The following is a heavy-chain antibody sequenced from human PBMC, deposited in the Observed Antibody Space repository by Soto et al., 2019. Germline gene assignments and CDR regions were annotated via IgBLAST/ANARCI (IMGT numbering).Heavy chain of an antibody. Sequence: PSQTLSLTCAISGDGVSSKSAAWDWIRQTPSRGLEWLGRTYYRSKWYNDYAVSVKSRITINPDTSKNQFSLQLKSVTPEDTAVYYCARSSIRGSSGWYPFDYWGQGTLVTVSS. CDR1: GDGVSSKSAA. CDR3: ARSSIRGSSGWYPFDY. V-gene: IGHV6-1*01. J-gene: IGHJ4*02. CDR2: TYYRSKWYN. D-gene: IGHD6-19*01.